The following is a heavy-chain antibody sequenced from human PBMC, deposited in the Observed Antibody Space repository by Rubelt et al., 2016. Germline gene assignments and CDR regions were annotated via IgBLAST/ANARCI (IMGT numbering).Heavy chain of an antibody. V-gene: IGHV3-30*04. J-gene: IGHJ4*02. CDR3: ARVMAA. Sequence: QVQLVESGGGVVQPGRSLRLSCAASGFTFTSYAMHWVRQAPGKGLEWVAVISSDGRNKYYADSVKGRFTLSSDNSKNTLYLQMNNLRGEDTAVFYCARVMAAWGQGTLVTVSS. CDR1: GFTFTSYA. CDR2: ISSDGRNK. D-gene: IGHD6-6*01.